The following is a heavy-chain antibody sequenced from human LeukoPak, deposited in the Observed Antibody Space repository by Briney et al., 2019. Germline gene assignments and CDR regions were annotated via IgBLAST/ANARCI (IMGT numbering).Heavy chain of an antibody. CDR1: GYTFNSYA. CDR2: INTNTGNP. Sequence: ASVKVSCKGSGYTFNSYAMTWVRQAPGQGLEWMGWINTNTGNPTYAQGFTGRFVFSLDTSVSTAYLQISSLKADDTAVYYCARVILGDDDAFDIWGQGTMVTVSS. J-gene: IGHJ3*02. V-gene: IGHV7-4-1*02. D-gene: IGHD2-8*02. CDR3: ARVILGDDDAFDI.